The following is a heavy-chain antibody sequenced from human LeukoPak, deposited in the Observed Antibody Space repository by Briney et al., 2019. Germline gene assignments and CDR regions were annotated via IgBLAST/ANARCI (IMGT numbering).Heavy chain of an antibody. V-gene: IGHV3-15*04. D-gene: IGHD3-10*01. CDR1: GFTLSNAW. Sequence: GGSLRLSCEVSGFTLSNAWIHWVRQAPGKGLEWVGRMESEASGGTPDYAAPVIGRFTISRDDSKNTLYLQMNPLKTEDGGVYYCTSDFGWGQGTMVTVSS. J-gene: IGHJ3*01. CDR3: TSDFG. CDR2: MESEASGGTP.